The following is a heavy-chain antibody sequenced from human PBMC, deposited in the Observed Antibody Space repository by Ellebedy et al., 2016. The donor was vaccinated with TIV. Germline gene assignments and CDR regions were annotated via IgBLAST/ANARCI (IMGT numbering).Heavy chain of an antibody. CDR2: ISYDGSNK. V-gene: IGHV3-30-3*01. CDR3: ARDFTAN. D-gene: IGHD5-18*01. Sequence: GGSLRLXXAASGFTFSSYAMHWVRQAPGKGLEWVAVISYDGSNKYYADSVKGRFTISRDNSKNTLYLQMNSLRAEDTAVYYCARDFTANWGQGTLVTVSS. CDR1: GFTFSSYA. J-gene: IGHJ4*02.